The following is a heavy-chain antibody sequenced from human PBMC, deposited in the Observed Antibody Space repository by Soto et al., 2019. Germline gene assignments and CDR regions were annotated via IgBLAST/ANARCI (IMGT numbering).Heavy chain of an antibody. Sequence: SETLSLTCAVYGGSFSGYYWSWIRQSPGKGLEWIGEINHSGSTNYNPSLKSRVTISVDTSKNQFSLKLSSVTAADTAVYYCARGGHCRGGSCYPNWYDPWGQGTLVTVSS. CDR1: GGSFSGYY. J-gene: IGHJ5*02. CDR2: INHSGST. V-gene: IGHV4-34*01. CDR3: ARGGHCRGGSCYPNWYDP. D-gene: IGHD2-15*01.